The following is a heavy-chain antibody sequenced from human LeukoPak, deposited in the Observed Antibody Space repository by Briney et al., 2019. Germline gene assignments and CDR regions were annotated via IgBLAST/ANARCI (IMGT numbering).Heavy chain of an antibody. Sequence: GGSLKISCKGSGYSFTSSWIGWVRQMPGKGLEWMGIIYPGDSDTRYSPSFQGQVTISADKSISTAYLQWSSLKASDTAMYYCARQGYSSGWVFDYWGQGTLVTVSS. D-gene: IGHD6-19*01. CDR1: GYSFTSSW. V-gene: IGHV5-51*01. CDR3: ARQGYSSGWVFDY. J-gene: IGHJ4*02. CDR2: IYPGDSDT.